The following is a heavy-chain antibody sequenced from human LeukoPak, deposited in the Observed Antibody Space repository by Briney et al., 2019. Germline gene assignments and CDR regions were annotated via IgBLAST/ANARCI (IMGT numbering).Heavy chain of an antibody. V-gene: IGHV1-2*02. J-gene: IGHJ3*02. CDR1: GYTFTGYY. CDR3: AREGAVVEDAFDI. Sequence: ASVKVSCKASGYTFTGYYMHWVRQAPGRGLEWMGWINPNSGGTNYAQKFQGRVTMTRDTSISTAYMELSRLRSDDTAVYYCAREGAVVEDAFDIWGQGTMVTVSS. CDR2: INPNSGGT. D-gene: IGHD2-15*01.